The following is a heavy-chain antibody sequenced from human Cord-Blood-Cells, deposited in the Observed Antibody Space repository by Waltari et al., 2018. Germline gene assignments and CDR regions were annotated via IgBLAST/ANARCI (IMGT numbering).Heavy chain of an antibody. CDR3: ARSGAVAGTWWYFDL. V-gene: IGHV4-34*01. CDR2: IKHSGST. J-gene: IGHJ2*01. D-gene: IGHD6-19*01. Sequence: QVQLQQWGAGLLKPSETLSLTCAVYGGSFSGYYWSWIRQPPGKGLEWIGEIKHSGSTNNIPSLKSRVTISVYTSKNQFSLKLSSVTAADTAVYYCARSGAVAGTWWYFDLWGRGTLVTVSS. CDR1: GGSFSGYY.